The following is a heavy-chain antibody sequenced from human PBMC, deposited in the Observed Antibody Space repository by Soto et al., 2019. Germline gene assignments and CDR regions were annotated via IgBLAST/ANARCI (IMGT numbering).Heavy chain of an antibody. CDR3: ATGPSGDKVDS. CDR1: GGSISHVYYY. CDR2: IYNGGST. D-gene: IGHD7-27*01. J-gene: IGHJ4*02. Sequence: QVQLQESGPGLLKPSQTLSLTCAVSGGSISHVYYYWSWIRQLPDKGLEWIGHIYNGGSTYNNPSLTSRVNISVDTAKNQFSPQLTSGSAADTAGYYRATGPSGDKVDSWGQGILVTVSS. V-gene: IGHV4-30-4*01.